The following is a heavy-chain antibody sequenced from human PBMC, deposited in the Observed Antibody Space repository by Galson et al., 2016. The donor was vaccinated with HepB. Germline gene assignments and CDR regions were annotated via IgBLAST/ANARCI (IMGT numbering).Heavy chain of an antibody. D-gene: IGHD3-10*01. CDR1: GVSVRSSSYH. Sequence: SETLSLTCAVSGVSVRSSSYHWGWIRQPPGKGLEWIGTIFYSGSTNYNPSLRSRVTISLDTSNNDFSLSLNSVTAADTAVYYCARGSVVRGVLGRSLRLAFDYWGQGSLIIVSS. J-gene: IGHJ4*02. V-gene: IGHV4-39*07. CDR2: IFYSGST. CDR3: ARGSVVRGVLGRSLRLAFDY.